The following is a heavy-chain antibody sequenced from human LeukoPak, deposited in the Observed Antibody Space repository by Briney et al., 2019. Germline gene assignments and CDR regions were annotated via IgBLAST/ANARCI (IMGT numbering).Heavy chain of an antibody. V-gene: IGHV1-2*02. CDR1: GYTFIANN. Sequence: GASVKVSCKASGYTFIANNMYWVRQAPGQGLEWMGRINPNSGDTYYAQNFQGRVTMTRDTSINIAYMELSRLTSDDTAVYYCTRGTGSSWFNPWGQGTLVTVSS. J-gene: IGHJ5*02. CDR3: TRGTGSSWFNP. D-gene: IGHD3-10*01. CDR2: INPNSGDT.